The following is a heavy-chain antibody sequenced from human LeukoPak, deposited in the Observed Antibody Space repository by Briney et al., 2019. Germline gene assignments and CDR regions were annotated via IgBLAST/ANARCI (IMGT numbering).Heavy chain of an antibody. CDR2: INHSGST. D-gene: IGHD3-10*01. Sequence: SETLSLTCAVYGGSFSGYYWSWIRQPPGKGLEWIGEINHSGSTNYNPSLKSRVTMSVDMSTRQISLKLSSVTAADTAVYYCARAIGGDGSGSLWGPGTLVTVSS. J-gene: IGHJ4*02. CDR3: ARAIGGDGSGSL. V-gene: IGHV4-34*01. CDR1: GGSFSGYY.